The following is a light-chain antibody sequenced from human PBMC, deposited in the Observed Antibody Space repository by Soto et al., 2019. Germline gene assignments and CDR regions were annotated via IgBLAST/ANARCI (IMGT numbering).Light chain of an antibody. V-gene: IGKV3-20*01. CDR1: QSVSARY. J-gene: IGKJ2*01. Sequence: EIVLTQSPGTLSLSPGERATLSCRASQSVSARYLAWYQQNPGQAPRLLIYATSSRATGIPDRFSGSGSGTHFTLSISRVEPEDFAVYYCQRFYNSPPYTFGQGTKLEIK. CDR3: QRFYNSPPYT. CDR2: ATS.